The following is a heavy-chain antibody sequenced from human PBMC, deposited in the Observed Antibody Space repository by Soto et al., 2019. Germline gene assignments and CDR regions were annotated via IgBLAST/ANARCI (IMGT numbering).Heavy chain of an antibody. V-gene: IGHV1-18*01. Sequence: ASVKVSCKASGYTFTSYGISWVRQAPGQGLEWMGWISAYNGNTNYAQKFQGRVTMTRDTSTSTVYMELSSLRSEDTAVYYCARPAVQQQLAVGYFDYWSQGTLVTVSS. CDR2: ISAYNGNT. D-gene: IGHD6-13*01. CDR1: GYTFTSYG. J-gene: IGHJ4*02. CDR3: ARPAVQQQLAVGYFDY.